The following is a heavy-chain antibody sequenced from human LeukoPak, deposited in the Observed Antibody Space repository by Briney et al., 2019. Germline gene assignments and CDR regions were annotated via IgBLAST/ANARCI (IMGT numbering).Heavy chain of an antibody. CDR2: LSTDGVAT. CDR3: AKGVVTGRLVFGFDY. V-gene: IGHV3-23*01. Sequence: PGGSLRLSCAASEFPFRNAWMSWVRQAPGKGLEWVSGLSTDGVATYSADPVKGRFTISRDNSKNTLYLQMSSLRAEDTAVYFCAKGVVTGRLVFGFDYWGQGTLVTVSS. CDR1: EFPFRNAW. J-gene: IGHJ4*02. D-gene: IGHD2-21*02.